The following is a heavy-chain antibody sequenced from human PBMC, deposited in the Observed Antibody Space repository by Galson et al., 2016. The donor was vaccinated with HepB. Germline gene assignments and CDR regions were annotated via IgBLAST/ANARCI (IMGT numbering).Heavy chain of an antibody. J-gene: IGHJ4*02. D-gene: IGHD3-3*02. V-gene: IGHV4-39*07. Sequence: ETLSLTCTVSGTSIRSSPYYWGWIRQPPGKGLEWIASISYSGSTTYYNPSLESRVTISIDTSKNQFSLKLNSVTAADTAVYYCARVPASTRFDYWGQGTLVTVSS. CDR3: ARVPASTRFDY. CDR1: GTSIRSSPYY. CDR2: ISYSGSTT.